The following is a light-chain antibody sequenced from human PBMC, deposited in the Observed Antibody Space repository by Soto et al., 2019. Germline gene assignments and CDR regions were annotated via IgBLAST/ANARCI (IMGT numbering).Light chain of an antibody. CDR2: GAS. V-gene: IGKV3-20*01. CDR1: QSVTSNF. J-gene: IGKJ5*01. CDR3: QQCGSSST. Sequence: EIVLTQSPGTLSLSPGERATLSCRASQSVTSNFLAWYRQKPGQAPRLLIYGASSRATGIPDRFSGSGSGTDFTLTISRLEPEDFAVYYCQQCGSSSTFGQGTRLEI.